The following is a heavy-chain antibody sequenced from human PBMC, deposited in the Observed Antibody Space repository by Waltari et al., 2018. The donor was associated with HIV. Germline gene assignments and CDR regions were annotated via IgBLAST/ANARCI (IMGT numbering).Heavy chain of an antibody. CDR3: ARDFIVVVPGDYYGMDV. CDR1: GYTFNGYY. D-gene: IGHD2-2*01. V-gene: IGHV1-2*02. J-gene: IGHJ6*02. Sequence: QVQLVQSGAAVKKPGASVKVSCKASGYTFNGYYMHWVRQAPGPGLEGMGWINPNSGGTNYAQKFQGRVTMTRDTSISTAYMELSRLRSDDTAVYYCARDFIVVVPGDYYGMDVWGQGTTVTVSS. CDR2: INPNSGGT.